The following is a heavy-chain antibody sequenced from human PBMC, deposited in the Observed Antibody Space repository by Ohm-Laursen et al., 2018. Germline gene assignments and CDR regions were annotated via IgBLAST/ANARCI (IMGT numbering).Heavy chain of an antibody. Sequence: SLRLSCTASGFTFDDYAMHWVRQAPGKGLEWVSGISWNSGSIGYADSVKGRFTISRDNAKNSLYLQMNSLRAEDTALYYCAKDPSSHFDAFGIWGQGTMVTVSS. J-gene: IGHJ3*02. CDR3: AKDPSSHFDAFGI. CDR2: ISWNSGSI. V-gene: IGHV3-9*01. CDR1: GFTFDDYA. D-gene: IGHD2-2*01.